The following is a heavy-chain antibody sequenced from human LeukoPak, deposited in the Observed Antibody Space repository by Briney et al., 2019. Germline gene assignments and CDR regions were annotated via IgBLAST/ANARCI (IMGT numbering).Heavy chain of an antibody. CDR2: ISSTGNTI. CDR3: ARDSSGNFTPDYFDY. Sequence: GGSLRLSCATSGFTFSRFEMNWVRQAPGKGLEWVSYISSTGNTIYYADSVKGRFTISRDDAKSSLYLRMNSLRAEDTAVYYCARDSSGNFTPDYFDYWGQEPLVTVSS. D-gene: IGHD3-10*01. CDR1: GFTFSRFE. V-gene: IGHV3-48*03. J-gene: IGHJ4*02.